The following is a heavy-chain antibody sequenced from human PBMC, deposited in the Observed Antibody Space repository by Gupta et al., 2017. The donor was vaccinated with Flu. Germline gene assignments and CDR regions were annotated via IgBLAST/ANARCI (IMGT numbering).Heavy chain of an antibody. CDR3: ATRSCISSSCYGPLYTYYHMDV. CDR1: GFTVPAAW. J-gene: IGHJ6*03. Sequence: ELQLVESGGGLIRPGGSLRLSCVASGFTVPAAWMPLVRQAPGTGLEWVGNIDGLKTDYAAPVRGRFTISRDDSKNTLHLQMNRLKIEDTAVYYCATRSCISSSCYGPLYTYYHMDVWGMGTTVTVSS. V-gene: IGHV3-15*01. CDR2: IDGLKT. D-gene: IGHD2-2*01.